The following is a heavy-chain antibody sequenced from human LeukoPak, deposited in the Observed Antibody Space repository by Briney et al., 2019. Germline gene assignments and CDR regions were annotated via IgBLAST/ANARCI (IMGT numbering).Heavy chain of an antibody. CDR3: ARGFTGI. D-gene: IGHD3-10*01. Sequence: KPGGSLRLSCAASGFTFSTYSMNWVRQAPGKGLEWVAYIISSSSYIEYADSVKGRFTISRDNAKNLVYLQMNSLRAEDTAVYYCARGFTGIWGQGTMVTVSS. CDR1: GFTFSTYS. CDR2: IISSSSYI. V-gene: IGHV3-21*01. J-gene: IGHJ3*02.